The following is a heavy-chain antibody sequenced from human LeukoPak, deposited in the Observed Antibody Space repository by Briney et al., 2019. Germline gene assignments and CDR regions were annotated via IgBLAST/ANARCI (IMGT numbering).Heavy chain of an antibody. J-gene: IGHJ4*02. CDR3: ARSVVWGSYRYPHNLDY. CDR1: GGTFSSYA. V-gene: IGHV1-69*13. D-gene: IGHD3-16*02. CDR2: IIPIFGTA. Sequence: SVKVSCKASGGTFSSYAISWVRQAPGQGLEWMGWIIPIFGTANYAQKFQGRVTITADESTSTAYMELSSLRSEDTAVYYCARSVVWGSYRYPHNLDYWGQGTLVTVSS.